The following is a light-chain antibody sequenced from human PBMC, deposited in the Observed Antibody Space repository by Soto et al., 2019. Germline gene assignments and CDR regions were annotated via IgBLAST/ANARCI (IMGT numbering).Light chain of an antibody. V-gene: IGKV1-5*03. CDR3: QQYNSYSPT. J-gene: IGKJ1*01. CDR1: QTISSR. CDR2: KAS. Sequence: DIQMTQSPSTLSGSVGDRVTITCRASQTISSRLAWYQQKPGKAPKLLIYKASTLKSGVPSRFSGSGSGTDFTLTISSLHPDDFATYYCQQYNSYSPTFGQGTKVDIK.